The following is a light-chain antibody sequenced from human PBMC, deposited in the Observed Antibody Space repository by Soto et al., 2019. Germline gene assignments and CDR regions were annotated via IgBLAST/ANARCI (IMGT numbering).Light chain of an antibody. J-gene: IGLJ2*01. CDR3: CSYARSSTLV. Sequence: QSALTQPASVSGSPGQSITISCTGTSSDVGSYNLVSWYQQHPGKAPKLMIYEGSKRPSGVSNRFSGSKSGNTASLTISALQAEDEADYYCCSYARSSTLVFGGGTKLIVL. CDR1: SSDVGSYNL. CDR2: EGS. V-gene: IGLV2-23*01.